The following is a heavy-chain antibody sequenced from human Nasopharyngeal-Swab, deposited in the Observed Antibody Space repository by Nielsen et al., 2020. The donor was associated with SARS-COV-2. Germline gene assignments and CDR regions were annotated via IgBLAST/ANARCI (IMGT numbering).Heavy chain of an antibody. CDR2: MAYDGRTK. CDR3: AREGIDAFDI. V-gene: IGHV3-30*02. J-gene: IGHJ3*02. CDR1: GLPFSAYG. D-gene: IGHD2/OR15-2a*01. Sequence: GESLKISCAAAGLPFSAYGMHWVRQAPGRGLEWLTFMAYDGRTKYSADSVRGRFTVSRDNSKSTLHLQMSSLRAEDTATYYCAREGIDAFDIWGQGTMVTVSS.